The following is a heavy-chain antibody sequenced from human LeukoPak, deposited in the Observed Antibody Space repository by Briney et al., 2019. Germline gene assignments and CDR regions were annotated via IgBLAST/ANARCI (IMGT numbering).Heavy chain of an antibody. V-gene: IGHV3-9*01. CDR1: GFTFDDHA. J-gene: IGHJ6*02. CDR3: ARDVWRRAFYYAMDV. D-gene: IGHD2-21*01. Sequence: GGSLRLSCVASGFTFDDHAMHWVRQAPGKGLEWVSSISWYSGNIGYADSVKGRFSTSRDNAINTLYLEMNSLRTDDTALYFCARDVWRRAFYYAMDVWGQGTTVAVSS. CDR2: ISWYSGNI.